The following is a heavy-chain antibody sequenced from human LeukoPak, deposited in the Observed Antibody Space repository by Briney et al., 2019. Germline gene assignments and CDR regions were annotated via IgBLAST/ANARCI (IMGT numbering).Heavy chain of an antibody. J-gene: IGHJ6*02. CDR2: ISAYNGNT. Sequence: ASVKVSCEASGYTFTSYGISWVRQAPGQGLEWMGWISAYNGNTNYAQKLQGRVTMTTDTSTSTAYMELRSLRSDDTAVYYCARDPEVAAATYYYGMDVWGQGTTVTVSS. V-gene: IGHV1-18*01. CDR3: ARDPEVAAATYYYGMDV. D-gene: IGHD2-15*01. CDR1: GYTFTSYG.